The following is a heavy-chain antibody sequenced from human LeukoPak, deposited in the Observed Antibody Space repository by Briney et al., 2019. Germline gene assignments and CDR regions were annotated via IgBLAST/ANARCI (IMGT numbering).Heavy chain of an antibody. D-gene: IGHD5-12*01. CDR1: GGTFSSYA. J-gene: IGHJ6*04. V-gene: IGHV1-69*05. CDR3: ARDQHIVATRRSGSYTMDV. Sequence: ASVKVSCKASGGTFSSYAISWVRQAPGQGLEWMGGIIPIFGTANYAQKFQGRVTITTDESTSTAYMELSSLRSEDTAVYYCARDQHIVATRRSGSYTMDVWGKGTTVTVSS. CDR2: IIPIFGTA.